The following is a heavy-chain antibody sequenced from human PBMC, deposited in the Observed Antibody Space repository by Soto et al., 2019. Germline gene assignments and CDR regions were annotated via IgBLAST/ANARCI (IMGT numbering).Heavy chain of an antibody. CDR2: IYHSGST. D-gene: IGHD3-16*02. J-gene: IGHJ4*02. V-gene: IGHV4-30-2*01. CDR1: GGSISSGGYS. Sequence: SETLSLTCAVSGGSISSGGYSWSWIRQPPGKGLEWIGYIYHSGSTYYNPSLKSRVTISVDRSKNQFSLKLSSVTAADTAVYYCARALGDDYVWGSYRLHSPYYFDYWGQGTLVTVSS. CDR3: ARALGDDYVWGSYRLHSPYYFDY.